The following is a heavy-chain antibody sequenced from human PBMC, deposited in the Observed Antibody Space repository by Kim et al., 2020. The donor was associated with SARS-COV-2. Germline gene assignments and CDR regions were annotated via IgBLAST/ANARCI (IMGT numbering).Heavy chain of an antibody. CDR3: AKEPDYGDRGDAFDI. CDR1: GFTFSSYG. D-gene: IGHD4-17*01. CDR2: ISYDGSNK. Sequence: GGSLRLSCAASGFTFSSYGMHWVRQAPGKGLEWVAVISYDGSNKYYADSVKGRFTISRDNSKNTLYLQMNSLRAEDTAVYYCAKEPDYGDRGDAFDIWG. J-gene: IGHJ3*02. V-gene: IGHV3-30*18.